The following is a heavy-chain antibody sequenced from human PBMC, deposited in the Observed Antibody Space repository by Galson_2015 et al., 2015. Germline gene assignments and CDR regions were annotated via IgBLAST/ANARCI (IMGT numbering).Heavy chain of an antibody. Sequence: SVKVSCKASGYTFTGYYMHWVRQAPGQGLEWMGRINPNSGGTNYAQKFQGRVTMTRDTSISTAYMELSRLRSDDTAVYYCAREMVGSGWYRPNFDYWGQGTLVTVSS. CDR3: AREMVGSGWYRPNFDY. J-gene: IGHJ4*02. V-gene: IGHV1-2*06. D-gene: IGHD6-19*01. CDR2: INPNSGGT. CDR1: GYTFTGYY.